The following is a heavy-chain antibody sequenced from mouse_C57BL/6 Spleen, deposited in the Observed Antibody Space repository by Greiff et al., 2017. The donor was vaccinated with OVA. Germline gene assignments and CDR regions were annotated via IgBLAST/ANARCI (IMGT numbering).Heavy chain of an antibody. CDR3: ARGLYYGNYVSAMDY. CDR2: IYPGDGDT. J-gene: IGHJ4*01. V-gene: IGHV1-82*01. Sequence: VQLQQSGPELVKPGASVKISCKASGYAFSSSWMNWVKQRPGKGLEWIGRIYPGDGDTNYNGKFKGKATLTADKSSSTAYMQLSSLTSEDSAVYFCARGLYYGNYVSAMDYWGQGTSVTVSS. D-gene: IGHD2-1*01. CDR1: GYAFSSSW.